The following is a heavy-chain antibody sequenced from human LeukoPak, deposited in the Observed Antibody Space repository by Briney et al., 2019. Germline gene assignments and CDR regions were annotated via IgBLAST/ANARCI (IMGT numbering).Heavy chain of an antibody. V-gene: IGHV1-46*01. CDR1: GYTFTSYY. J-gene: IGHJ4*02. Sequence: ASVKVSCKASGYTFTSYYMHWVRQAPGQGLEWMGIINPGGGSTSYAQKFQGRVTMTRDTSTSTVYMELSSLRSEDTAVYYCARDSRHTGAKTFDCGRQGTQVAVPS. CDR3: ARDSRHTGAKTFDC. D-gene: IGHD3-10*01. CDR2: INPGGGST.